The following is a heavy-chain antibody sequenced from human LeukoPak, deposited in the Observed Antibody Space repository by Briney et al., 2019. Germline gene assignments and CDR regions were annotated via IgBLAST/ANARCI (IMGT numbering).Heavy chain of an antibody. CDR3: ARVDILTGYPFDY. Sequence: GGSLRLSCAASGFTFSSYWMHWVRQAPGKGLEWVSSISSSSSYIYYADSVKGRFTISRDNAKNSLYLQMNSLRAEDTAVYYCARVDILTGYPFDYWGQGTLVTVSS. J-gene: IGHJ4*02. D-gene: IGHD3-9*01. V-gene: IGHV3-21*01. CDR2: ISSSSSYI. CDR1: GFTFSSYW.